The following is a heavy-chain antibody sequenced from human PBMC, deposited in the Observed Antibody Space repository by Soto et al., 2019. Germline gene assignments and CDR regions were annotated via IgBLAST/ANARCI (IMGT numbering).Heavy chain of an antibody. CDR3: AKGGPYSSSWYWLPSY. CDR1: GFTFSNYA. CDR2: ISGRGDST. D-gene: IGHD6-13*01. J-gene: IGHJ4*02. Sequence: EVQLLESGGGLVQPGGSLRLSCAASGFTFSNYAMTWVRQAPGKGPEWVSAISGRGDSTFYGDSVKGRFTISRDNSKNTLYLRMNSLRAEDTAVYYCAKGGPYSSSWYWLPSYWGQGTLVTVSS. V-gene: IGHV3-23*01.